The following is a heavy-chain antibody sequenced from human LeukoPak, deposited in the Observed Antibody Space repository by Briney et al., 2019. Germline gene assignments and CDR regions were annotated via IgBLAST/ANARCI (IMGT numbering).Heavy chain of an antibody. V-gene: IGHV3-23*01. CDR3: ARSGLSRFGF. CDR1: GFTFSDYA. Sequence: GGSLRLSCAASGFTFSDYAVSWVRQAPGRGLAWVSSISGSGGTTYYADSVKGRFTISRDNSKNTLYLQMNSLRAEDTAVYYCARSGLSRFGFWGQGTLVTVSS. CDR2: ISGSGGTT. D-gene: IGHD2/OR15-2a*01. J-gene: IGHJ4*02.